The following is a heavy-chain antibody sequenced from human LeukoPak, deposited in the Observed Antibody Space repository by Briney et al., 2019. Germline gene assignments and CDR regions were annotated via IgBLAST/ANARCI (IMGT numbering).Heavy chain of an antibody. CDR2: IIPILGIA. CDR3: ARDGRKYDFWSGYYPRYFDY. J-gene: IGHJ4*02. CDR1: GGTFSSYA. V-gene: IGHV1-69*04. Sequence: SVKVSCKASGGTFSSYAISWVRQAPGQGLEWMGRIIPILGIANYAQKFQGRVTITADKSTSTAYMELSSLRSEDTAVYYCARDGRKYDFWSGYYPRYFDYWGQGTLVTVSS. D-gene: IGHD3-3*01.